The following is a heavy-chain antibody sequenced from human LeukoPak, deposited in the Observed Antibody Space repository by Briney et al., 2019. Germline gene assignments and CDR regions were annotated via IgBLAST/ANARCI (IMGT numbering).Heavy chain of an antibody. CDR2: IYYTGST. V-gene: IGHV4-39*01. J-gene: IGHJ4*02. CDR3: ARRGGSGYYSPFDS. Sequence: SGTLSLTCTVSGGSISSSTHYWGWIRQPPGKGLEWMGSIYYTGSTYYNPSLRSRVTISVDTSKNQFSLKLSSVTAADTAAYYCARRGGSGYYSPFDSWGQGTLVTVSS. D-gene: IGHD3-3*01. CDR1: GGSISSSTHY.